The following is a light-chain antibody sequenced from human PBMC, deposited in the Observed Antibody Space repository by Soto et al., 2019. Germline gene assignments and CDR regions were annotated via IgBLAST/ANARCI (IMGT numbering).Light chain of an antibody. Sequence: EIVLTQSPGTLSLSPGESATLSCSSSQVVTGNYLAWYQQKPGQAPRLLIYGASTRASGIPERFSGSGSGTDFTLTIPRLEPEDLAEYYCHQYVTAPFTFGRGTKLETK. CDR2: GAS. CDR1: QVVTGNY. CDR3: HQYVTAPFT. V-gene: IGKV3-20*01. J-gene: IGKJ2*01.